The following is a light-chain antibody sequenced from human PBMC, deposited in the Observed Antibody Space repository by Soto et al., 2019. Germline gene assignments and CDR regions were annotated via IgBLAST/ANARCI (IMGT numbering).Light chain of an antibody. CDR1: NIGVKS. Sequence: SYELTQPPSVSVAPGQTAKITCGGENIGVKSANWYLQKPGQAPVLVVYDDSDRPSGIPERFSGSNSNDGATLTISRVEAGDEADYYCQVWDTYVDHGVFGGGTKLTVL. J-gene: IGLJ3*02. CDR2: DDS. V-gene: IGLV3-21*02. CDR3: QVWDTYVDHGV.